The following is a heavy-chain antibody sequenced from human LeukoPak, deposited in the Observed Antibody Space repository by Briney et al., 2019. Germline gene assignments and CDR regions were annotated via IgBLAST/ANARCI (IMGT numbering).Heavy chain of an antibody. Sequence: GRSLRLSCAASGFTFSSYGMHWVRQAPGKGLEWVAVISYDGSNKYYADSVKGRFTISRDNSKNTLYLQMNGLRAEDTAVYYCVGLWFGELFYFDYWGQGTLVTVSS. D-gene: IGHD3-10*01. J-gene: IGHJ4*02. V-gene: IGHV3-30*03. CDR1: GFTFSSYG. CDR3: VGLWFGELFYFDY. CDR2: ISYDGSNK.